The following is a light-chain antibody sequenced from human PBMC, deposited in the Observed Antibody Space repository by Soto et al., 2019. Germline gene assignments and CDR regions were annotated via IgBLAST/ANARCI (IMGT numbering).Light chain of an antibody. CDR2: DAS. CDR1: QSVSSY. Sequence: VLTQSPATLSLSPGERATLSSRASQSVSSYLAWYQQKPGQAPRLLIYDASNRATGIPARFSGSGSGTDFTLTISSLEPEDFAVYYCQQRLNWQVTFGQGTRLEIK. V-gene: IGKV3-11*01. J-gene: IGKJ5*01. CDR3: QQRLNWQVT.